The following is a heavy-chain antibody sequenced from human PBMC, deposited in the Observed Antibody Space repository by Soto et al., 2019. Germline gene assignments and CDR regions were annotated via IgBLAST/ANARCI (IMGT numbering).Heavy chain of an antibody. CDR1: GFTFTRYS. V-gene: IGHV3-21*04. J-gene: IGHJ5*01. Sequence: PGGSLRLSCAASGFTFTRYSMNWVRQAPGKGLEWVSSISSTTNYIYYGDSMKGRFTISRDNGKNSLYLEMHSLRSDDTAVYYCGRSSSMLGAGWSDSWGRGTLVTVSS. CDR2: ISSTTNYI. CDR3: GRSSSMLGAGWSDS. D-gene: IGHD2-8*01.